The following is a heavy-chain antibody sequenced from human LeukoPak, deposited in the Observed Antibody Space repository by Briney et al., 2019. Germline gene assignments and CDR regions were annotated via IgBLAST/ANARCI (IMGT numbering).Heavy chain of an antibody. CDR2: ISGSGGST. CDR3: AKDPSSSWFGDYFDY. V-gene: IGHV3-23*01. J-gene: IGHJ4*02. Sequence: GGSLRLSCAASGFTFSSYAMSWVRQAPGKGLEWVSAISGSGGSTYYADSVKGRFTISRDNSKNTLYLQMNSLRAVDTAVYYCAKDPSSSWFGDYFDYWGQGTLVTVSS. D-gene: IGHD6-13*01. CDR1: GFTFSSYA.